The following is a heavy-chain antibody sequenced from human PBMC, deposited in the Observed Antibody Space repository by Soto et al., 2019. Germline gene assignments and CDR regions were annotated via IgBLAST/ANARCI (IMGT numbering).Heavy chain of an antibody. CDR2: IYYSGST. CDR1: GSSISSGGYY. CDR3: ARARYSSRWYYFDY. Sequence: PSETLSLTCTVSGSSISSGGYYWSWIRQHPGKGLEWIGYIYYSGSTYYNPSLKSRVTISVDTSKNQFSLKLSSVTAADTAVYYCARARYSSRWYYFDYWGQGTLVPVSS. V-gene: IGHV4-31*03. J-gene: IGHJ4*02. D-gene: IGHD6-13*01.